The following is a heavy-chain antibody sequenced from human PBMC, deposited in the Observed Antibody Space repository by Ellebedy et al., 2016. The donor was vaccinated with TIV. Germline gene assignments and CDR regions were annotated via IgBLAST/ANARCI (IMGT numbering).Heavy chain of an antibody. CDR2: IDPTDSDI. CDR1: GYSFTSYY. D-gene: IGHD6-19*01. CDR3: ARTDSSGWANYAFDV. Sequence: GESLKISCEGSGYSFTSYYINWVRQMPGKGLEWVGRIDPTDSDIRYSPSFEGHVVISADKSIRTAFLQWSSLKASDTATYYCARTDSSGWANYAFDVWGQGTVVTVSS. V-gene: IGHV5-10-1*01. J-gene: IGHJ3*01.